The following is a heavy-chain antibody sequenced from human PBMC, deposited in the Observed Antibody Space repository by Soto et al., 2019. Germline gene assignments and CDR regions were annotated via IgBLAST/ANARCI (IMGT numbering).Heavy chain of an antibody. CDR3: ASSAAGDYYYYMDV. V-gene: IGHV4-34*01. Sequence: SETLSLTCAVYGGSFSGYYWSWIRQPPGKGLEWIGEINHSGSTNYNPSLKSRVTISVDTSKNQFSLKLSSVTAADTAVYYCASSAAGDYYYYMDVWGKGTTVTVSS. J-gene: IGHJ6*03. CDR1: GGSFSGYY. CDR2: INHSGST. D-gene: IGHD6-13*01.